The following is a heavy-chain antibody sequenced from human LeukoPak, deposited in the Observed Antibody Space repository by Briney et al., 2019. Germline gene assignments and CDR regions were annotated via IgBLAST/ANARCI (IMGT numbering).Heavy chain of an antibody. CDR1: GFTFSSYA. D-gene: IGHD6-19*01. V-gene: IGHV3-30*04. CDR3: ARDRSSGWYVGDIDY. J-gene: IGHJ4*02. Sequence: GRSLRLSCAASGFTFSSYAMHWVRQAPGKGLEWVAVISYDGSNKYYADSVKGRFTISRDNSKNTLYLQMNSLRAEDTAVYYCARDRSSGWYVGDIDYWGQGTLVTVSS. CDR2: ISYDGSNK.